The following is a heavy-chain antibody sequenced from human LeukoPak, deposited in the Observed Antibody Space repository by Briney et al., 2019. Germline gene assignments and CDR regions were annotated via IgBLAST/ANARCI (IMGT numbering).Heavy chain of an antibody. J-gene: IGHJ4*02. Sequence: SGTLSLTCGVSGGSFSTDYWSWLRQPPGKGLEWIGFISSGRSAAYNPSLSSRVNISMDPSKNQFSLKLRSVTAADTAVYWCARLGQGFPLDYWGQGTRVSVFS. CDR2: ISSGRSA. CDR1: GGSFSTDY. D-gene: IGHD7-27*01. V-gene: IGHV4-4*09. CDR3: ARLGQGFPLDY.